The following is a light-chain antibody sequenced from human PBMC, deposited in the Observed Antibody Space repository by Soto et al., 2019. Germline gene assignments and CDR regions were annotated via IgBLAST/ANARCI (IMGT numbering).Light chain of an antibody. CDR1: QSVSSN. V-gene: IGKV3-15*01. CDR3: HQRQSWPRT. J-gene: IGKJ1*01. Sequence: EIVMTQSPATLSVSPGERATLSCRASQSVSSNLAWYQQKPGQAPRLLIYGASTRATGIPARFSAWGSETDFTLTISDVQPEDFAVYYCHQRQSWPRTFGQGTKVHIK. CDR2: GAS.